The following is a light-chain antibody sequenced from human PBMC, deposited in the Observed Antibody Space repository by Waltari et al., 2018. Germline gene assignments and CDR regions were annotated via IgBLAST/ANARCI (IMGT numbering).Light chain of an antibody. Sequence: QSALTQPASVSGSPGPSIPIPCPGSSTDVGAYNFVSWYQQHPGKVPKLILYDVRNRPSGISHRFSASKSGNTASLTISGLQEEDEGEYYCSSYTTSTTLLFGTGTRLTVL. CDR2: DVR. CDR3: SSYTTSTTLL. V-gene: IGLV2-14*01. J-gene: IGLJ1*01. CDR1: STDVGAYNF.